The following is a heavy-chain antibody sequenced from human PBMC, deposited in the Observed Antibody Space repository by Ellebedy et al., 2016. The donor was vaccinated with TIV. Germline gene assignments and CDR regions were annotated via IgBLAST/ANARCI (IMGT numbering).Heavy chain of an antibody. CDR2: MSAYSGDT. Sequence: ASVKVSXXPSGYTFTGYGLNWVRQAPGQGLEWMGWMSAYSGDTKYAQNLQGRVTMTRDTSTGTAYMELSSLRSEDTAVYYCARGVAATAGKDWFNPWGQGTLVTVSS. CDR1: GYTFTGYG. D-gene: IGHD6-13*01. CDR3: ARGVAATAGKDWFNP. V-gene: IGHV1-18*01. J-gene: IGHJ5*02.